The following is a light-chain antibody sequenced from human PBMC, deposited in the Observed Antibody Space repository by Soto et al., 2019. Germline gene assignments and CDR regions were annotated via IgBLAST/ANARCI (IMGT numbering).Light chain of an antibody. CDR3: QQSYSNPT. V-gene: IGKV1-39*01. CDR2: AAS. CDR1: QNIITY. Sequence: DVQLTQSPSSLSVFVGDSVTVTCRASQNIITYLHWYHQKPGEAPTLLINAASTLQSGVPSRFSGSRSGTDLTLTINSLQPEDVGTYYCQQSYSNPTFGQGTTVEIK. J-gene: IGKJ1*01.